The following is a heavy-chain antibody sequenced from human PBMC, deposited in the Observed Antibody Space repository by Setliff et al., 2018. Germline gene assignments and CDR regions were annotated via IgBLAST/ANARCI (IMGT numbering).Heavy chain of an antibody. D-gene: IGHD1-26*01. CDR1: GFTFSSYA. Sequence: GGSLRLSCAASGFTFSSYAMSWVRQAPGKGLEWVSAISGSGGSTYYADSVKGRFTISRDNSKNTRYLQMNSLRAEDTAVYYCANPLGGEWGPWDAFDIWGQGTMVTVSS. CDR2: ISGSGGST. V-gene: IGHV3-23*01. CDR3: ANPLGGEWGPWDAFDI. J-gene: IGHJ3*02.